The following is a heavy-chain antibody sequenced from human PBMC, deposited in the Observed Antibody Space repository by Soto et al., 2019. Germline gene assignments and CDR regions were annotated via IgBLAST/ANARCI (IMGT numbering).Heavy chain of an antibody. J-gene: IGHJ4*02. D-gene: IGHD3-16*01. Sequence: ASVKVSCKVSGYTLTELSLHWVRQPPGKGLEWMGGFDPEDAETIFAQKFQGRVTLTEDTSTDTAYMELSSLGSDDTAVYYCATRTYYDYVWGSFDYWGQGTPVTV. CDR1: GYTLTELS. CDR2: FDPEDAET. V-gene: IGHV1-24*01. CDR3: ATRTYYDYVWGSFDY.